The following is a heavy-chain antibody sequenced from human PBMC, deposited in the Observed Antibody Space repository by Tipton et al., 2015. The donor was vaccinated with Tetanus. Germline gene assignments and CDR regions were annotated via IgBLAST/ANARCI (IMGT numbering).Heavy chain of an antibody. CDR3: ATQYGLGSYYKGEFDH. D-gene: IGHD3-10*01. V-gene: IGHV3-23*01. CDR2: VSGSGHDT. CDR1: GFSFSNYA. Sequence: SLRLSCVASGFSFSNYAMSWVRQAPGKGLEWVSAVSGSGHDTYYADSVKGRFTISRDNSKNMHYLQMNTLRPEDTAVYYCATQYGLGSYYKGEFDHWGQGPLVSVSS. J-gene: IGHJ4*02.